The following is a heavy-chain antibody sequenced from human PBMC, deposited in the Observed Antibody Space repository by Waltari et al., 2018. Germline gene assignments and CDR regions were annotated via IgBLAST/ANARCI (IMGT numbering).Heavy chain of an antibody. CDR3: ARTYYYDSYGYPGYFQH. D-gene: IGHD3-22*01. CDR2: INHSGST. Sequence: QVQLQQWGAGLLKPSETLSLTCAVYGGSFSGYYWSWIRQPPGKGLEWIGEINHSGSTNDNPSLKSRVTISVDTSKNQFSLKLSSVTAADTAVYYCARTYYYDSYGYPGYFQHWGQGTLVIVSS. V-gene: IGHV4-34*01. CDR1: GGSFSGYY. J-gene: IGHJ1*01.